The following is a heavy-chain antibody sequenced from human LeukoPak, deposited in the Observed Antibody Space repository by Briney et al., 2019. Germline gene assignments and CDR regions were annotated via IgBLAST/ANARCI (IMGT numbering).Heavy chain of an antibody. CDR3: ARGTRTVLRFLEWSPRGGNYYYYGMDV. D-gene: IGHD3-3*01. Sequence: PSETLSLTCTVSGGSISSSSYYWGWIRQPPGKGLEWIGSIYYSGSTYYNPSLKSRVTISVDTSKNQFSLKLSSVTAADTAVYYCARGTRTVLRFLEWSPRGGNYYYYGMDVWGQGTTVTVSS. J-gene: IGHJ6*02. CDR2: IYYSGST. CDR1: GGSISSSSYY. V-gene: IGHV4-39*07.